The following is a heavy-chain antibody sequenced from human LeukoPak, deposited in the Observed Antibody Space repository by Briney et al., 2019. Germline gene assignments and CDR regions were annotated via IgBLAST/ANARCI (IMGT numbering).Heavy chain of an antibody. CDR3: ARGGLTSDIVVVPAARPRALLRWFDP. V-gene: IGHV1-46*01. J-gene: IGHJ5*02. Sequence: ASVKVSCKASGYTFTNYYMHWVRQAPGQGLEWMGIINPSGGSTSYAQKFQGRVTITADESTSTAYMELSSLRSEDTAVYYCARGGLTSDIVVVPAARPRALLRWFDPWGQGTLVTVSS. D-gene: IGHD2-2*01. CDR1: GYTFTNYY. CDR2: INPSGGST.